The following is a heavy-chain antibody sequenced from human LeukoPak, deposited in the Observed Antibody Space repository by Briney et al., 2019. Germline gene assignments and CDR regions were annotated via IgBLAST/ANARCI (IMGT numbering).Heavy chain of an antibody. D-gene: IGHD5-12*01. CDR2: IIPIFGTA. Sequence: ASVKVSCNASGGTFSSYAISWVRQAPGQGLEWMGGIIPIFGTANYAQKFQGRVTITADESTSTAYMELSSLRSEDTAVYYCARGHGATMGLGDYWGQGTLVTVSS. V-gene: IGHV1-69*13. CDR1: GGTFSSYA. J-gene: IGHJ4*02. CDR3: ARGHGATMGLGDY.